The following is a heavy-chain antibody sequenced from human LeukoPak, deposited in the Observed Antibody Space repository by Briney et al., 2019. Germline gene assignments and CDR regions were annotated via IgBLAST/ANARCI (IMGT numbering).Heavy chain of an antibody. V-gene: IGHV3-23*01. Sequence: PGGSLRLSCAASGFTFSSYAMSWVRQAPGKGLEWVSAISGSGGSTYYADSVKGRFTISRDNSKNTLYLQMNSLRAEDTAVYYCATDGVVTTYYYYMDVWGKGTTVTVSS. J-gene: IGHJ6*03. D-gene: IGHD3-3*01. CDR1: GFTFSSYA. CDR2: ISGSGGST. CDR3: ATDGVVTTYYYYMDV.